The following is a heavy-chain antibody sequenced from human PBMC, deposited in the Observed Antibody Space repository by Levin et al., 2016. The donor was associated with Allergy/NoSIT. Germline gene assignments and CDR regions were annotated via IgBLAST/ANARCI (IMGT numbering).Heavy chain of an antibody. CDR3: VREVRMNWFDP. D-gene: IGHD4/OR15-4a*01. CDR2: INSYSNKV. V-gene: IGHV3-21*04. Sequence: GESLKISCEASGFTFGTYTMNWVRQAPGKGLEWVSYINSYSNKVTYADSVKGRFTISRDNNKKSLFLQMNSLRVEDTAIYYCVREVRMNWFDPWGQGTLVTVSS. CDR1: GFTFGTYT. J-gene: IGHJ5*02.